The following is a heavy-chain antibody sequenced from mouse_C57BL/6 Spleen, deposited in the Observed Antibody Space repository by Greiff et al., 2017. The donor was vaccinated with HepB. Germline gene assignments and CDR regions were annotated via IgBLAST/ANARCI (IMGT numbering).Heavy chain of an antibody. J-gene: IGHJ2*01. Sequence: EVQRVESGGGLVQPGGSLKLSCAASGFTFSDYYMYWVRQTPEKRLEWVAYISNGGGSTYYPDTVKGRFTISRDNAKNTLYLQMSRLKSEDTAMYYCARQGYSKYYFDYWGQGTTLTVSS. D-gene: IGHD2-5*01. V-gene: IGHV5-12*01. CDR2: ISNGGGST. CDR3: ARQGYSKYYFDY. CDR1: GFTFSDYY.